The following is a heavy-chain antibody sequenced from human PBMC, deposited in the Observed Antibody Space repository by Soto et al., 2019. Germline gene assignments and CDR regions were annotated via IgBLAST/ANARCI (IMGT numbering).Heavy chain of an antibody. D-gene: IGHD3-16*02. J-gene: IGHJ4*02. CDR3: ARMMITFGGVSVIHAPADY. V-gene: IGHV3-23*01. CDR1: GFTFSSYA. Sequence: EVQLLESGGGLVQPGGSLRLSCAASGFTFSSYAMSWVRQAPGKGLEWGSAISGSGGSTYYADSVNGLFTISRDNSKNTLYLQMNSLRAEYKAVYYCARMMITFGGVSVIHAPADYWGQGTLVTVSS. CDR2: ISGSGGST.